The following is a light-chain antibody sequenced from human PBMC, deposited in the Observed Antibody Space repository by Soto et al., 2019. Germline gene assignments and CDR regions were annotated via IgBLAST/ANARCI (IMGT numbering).Light chain of an antibody. CDR3: SSYTSSSTRI. V-gene: IGLV2-14*01. CDR1: SCDVGGHNY. Sequence: QSALTQPASVSGSPGQSITISCTGTSCDVGGHNYVSWYQQHPGKAPKLMIYDVSNRPSGVSNRFSGSKSGNTASLTISGLQAEDEADYYFSSYTSSSTRIFGGGTKLTV. J-gene: IGLJ2*01. CDR2: DVS.